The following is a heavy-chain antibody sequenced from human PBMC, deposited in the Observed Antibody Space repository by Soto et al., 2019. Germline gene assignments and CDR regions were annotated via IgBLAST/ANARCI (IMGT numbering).Heavy chain of an antibody. D-gene: IGHD3-3*01. J-gene: IGHJ6*03. V-gene: IGHV4-59*01. Sequence: NPSETLSLTSTVSGGSISSYYWSWIRQPPGKGLEWIGYIYYSGSTNYNPSLKSRVTISVDTSKNQFSLKLSSVTAADTAVYYCARAGDDFWSGYRYYYYYYMDVWGKGTTVTVSS. CDR3: ARAGDDFWSGYRYYYYYYMDV. CDR2: IYYSGST. CDR1: GGSISSYY.